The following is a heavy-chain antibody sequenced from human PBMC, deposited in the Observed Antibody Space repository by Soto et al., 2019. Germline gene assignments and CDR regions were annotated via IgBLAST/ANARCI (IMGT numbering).Heavy chain of an antibody. J-gene: IGHJ4*02. CDR2: LIPILGIA. Sequence: QVQLVQSGAEVKKPGSSVKVSCKASGGTFSSYTISWVRQAPGQGLEWMGRLIPILGIANYAQKFKGRVTITADNSTSPADMELSNLRSEDTAVYYCAMEYCSSTRCYRDYWGQGTLVTVSS. CDR1: GGTFSSYT. V-gene: IGHV1-69*02. D-gene: IGHD2-2*02. CDR3: AMEYCSSTRCYRDY.